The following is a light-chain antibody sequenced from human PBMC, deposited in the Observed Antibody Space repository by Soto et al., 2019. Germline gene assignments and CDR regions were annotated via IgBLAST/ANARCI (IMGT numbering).Light chain of an antibody. CDR2: EVS. CDR1: SSDVGDYDY. Sequence: QSALTQPASVSGSHGQSITISCTGTSSDVGDYDYVSWYQQYAGKAPKMMIYEVSHRPSGVSNRFSGSKSGNTASLTISGLQAEDEADYYCSSYRSSNTLLFGGVTKLTVL. J-gene: IGLJ2*01. V-gene: IGLV2-14*01. CDR3: SSYRSSNTLL.